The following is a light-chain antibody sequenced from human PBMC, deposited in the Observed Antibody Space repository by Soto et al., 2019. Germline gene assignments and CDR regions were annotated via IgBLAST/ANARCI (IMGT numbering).Light chain of an antibody. CDR3: QQRNIWPPVT. Sequence: LTQSAATLSLTPGERANISCRASQSVTTYLAWYQQKPGQAPRLLIYDASDRATGIPARFSGSGSGTDFTLTISSLEPEDSAIYYCQQRNIWPPVTFGQGTLLEVK. CDR1: QSVTTY. V-gene: IGKV3-11*01. J-gene: IGKJ5*01. CDR2: DAS.